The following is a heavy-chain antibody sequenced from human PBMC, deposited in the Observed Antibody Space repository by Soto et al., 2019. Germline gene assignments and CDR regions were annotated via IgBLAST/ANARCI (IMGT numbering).Heavy chain of an antibody. CDR1: GFTFSIYA. CDR2: ISYDGSTR. V-gene: IGHV3-30-3*01. CDR3: ARDAPVQMATPLEDFFYTMDE. D-gene: IGHD2-15*01. J-gene: IGHJ6*02. Sequence: QVQLVESGGGVLQPGRSLKLSCRASGFTFSIYAMHWVRQAPGKGLEWVAVISYDGSTRYYRDSVKGRFTISRDNSKDKLYLHMNSLRAEDTAVYFCARDAPVQMATPLEDFFYTMDEWGQGTTVTVSS.